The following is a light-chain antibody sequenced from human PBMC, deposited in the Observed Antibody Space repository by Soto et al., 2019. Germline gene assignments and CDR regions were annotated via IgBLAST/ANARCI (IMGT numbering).Light chain of an antibody. Sequence: QSALTQPASGSGSPGQSITISCTGTSSDVGTYNLVSWYQQHPGKAPKLMIFEGSKRPSGVSNRFSGSKSGNTASLTISGLQAEDEADYYCCSYARSSTYVFGTGTKVTVL. J-gene: IGLJ1*01. CDR1: SSDVGTYNL. CDR2: EGS. CDR3: CSYARSSTYV. V-gene: IGLV2-23*01.